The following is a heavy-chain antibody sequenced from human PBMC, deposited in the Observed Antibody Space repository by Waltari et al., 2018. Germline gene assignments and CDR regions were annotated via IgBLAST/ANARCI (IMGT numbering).Heavy chain of an antibody. D-gene: IGHD2-2*03. CDR1: GYSINSGYY. Sequence: QVQLQESGPGLVKPSETLSLTCDVSGYSINSGYYWGWIRQSPGKGLEWIATIYHAGDTFFNPSLKSLVTISMDTSKNQFSLKLNSVTAADTAVYFCSRQVLGYCTSAACRRLESWGQGTLVTVSS. CDR3: SRQVLGYCTSAACRRLES. CDR2: IYHAGDT. V-gene: IGHV4-38-2*01. J-gene: IGHJ4*02.